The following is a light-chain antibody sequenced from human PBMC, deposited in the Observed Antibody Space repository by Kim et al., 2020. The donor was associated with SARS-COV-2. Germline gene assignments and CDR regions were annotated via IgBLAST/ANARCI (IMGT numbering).Light chain of an antibody. CDR3: QQYNNWPALT. Sequence: SPGERAPRSCRASQSVSSNLAWYQQKPGQAPRLLIYGASTRATGIPARFSGSGSGTEFTLTISSLQSEDFAVYYCQQYNNWPALTFGGGTKVDIK. CDR2: GAS. V-gene: IGKV3-15*01. J-gene: IGKJ4*01. CDR1: QSVSSN.